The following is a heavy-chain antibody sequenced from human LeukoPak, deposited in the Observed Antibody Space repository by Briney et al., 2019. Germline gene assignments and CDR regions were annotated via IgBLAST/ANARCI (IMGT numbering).Heavy chain of an antibody. CDR3: ATIAAAGIDY. Sequence: GGSLRLFCEASGFTFSSYWMNWVRQGPGKGLVWLSRINSDGTITTYADSVKGRFTISRDNAKNTVYLQMNSLRVEDTAVYYCATIAAAGIDYWGQGTLVTVSS. CDR2: INSDGTIT. CDR1: GFTFSSYW. J-gene: IGHJ4*02. V-gene: IGHV3-74*01. D-gene: IGHD6-13*01.